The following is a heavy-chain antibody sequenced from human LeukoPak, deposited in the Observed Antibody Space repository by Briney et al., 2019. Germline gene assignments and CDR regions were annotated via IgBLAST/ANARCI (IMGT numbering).Heavy chain of an antibody. CDR3: ARGGTRITIVGVVINDFDY. CDR2: IYHSGNT. Sequence: TSETLSLTCTVSGGSISSGDYYWSWIRQPPGKGLEWIGYIYHSGNTYYNPSLKSRLTISVDTPRNQFSLKLRSVTAADTAMYYCARGGTRITIVGVVINDFDYWGQGTLVTVSS. CDR1: GGSISSGDYY. D-gene: IGHD3-3*01. V-gene: IGHV4-30-4*08. J-gene: IGHJ4*02.